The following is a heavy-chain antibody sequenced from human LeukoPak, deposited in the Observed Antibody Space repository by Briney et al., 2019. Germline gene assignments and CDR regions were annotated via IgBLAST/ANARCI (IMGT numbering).Heavy chain of an antibody. D-gene: IGHD1-26*01. V-gene: IGHV4-34*01. CDR2: INHSGST. J-gene: IGHJ6*02. CDR3: ARLIRATNGMDV. CDR1: GGSFSGYY. Sequence: SETLSLTCAVYGGSFSGYYWSWIRQPPGKGLEWIGEINHSGSTNYNPSLKSRVTISVDTSKNQFSLKLSSVTAADTAVYYCARLIRATNGMDVWGQGTTVTVFS.